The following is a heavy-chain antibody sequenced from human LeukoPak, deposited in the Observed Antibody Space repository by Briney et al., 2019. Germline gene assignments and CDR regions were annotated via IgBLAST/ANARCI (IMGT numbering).Heavy chain of an antibody. Sequence: APVKVSCKASGYTFTDYYMHWVRQAPGQGLEWMGWINPNSGGTNYAQKFQGRVTMTRDTSINTAYMELSRLRSDDTAVYYCARDPSTYEEQLAFDYWGQGTLVTVSS. CDR1: GYTFTDYY. CDR3: ARDPSTYEEQLAFDY. V-gene: IGHV1-2*02. CDR2: INPNSGGT. D-gene: IGHD3-3*01. J-gene: IGHJ4*02.